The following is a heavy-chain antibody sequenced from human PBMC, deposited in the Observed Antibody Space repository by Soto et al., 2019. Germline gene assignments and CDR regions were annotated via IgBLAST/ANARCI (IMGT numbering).Heavy chain of an antibody. CDR3: ARGPLRYFDWLSGPGNFDY. D-gene: IGHD3-9*01. V-gene: IGHV3-30-3*01. CDR2: ISYDGSNK. J-gene: IGHJ4*02. CDR1: GFTFSSYA. Sequence: GGSLRLSCAASGFTFSSYAMHWVRQAPGKGLEWVAVISYDGSNKYYADSVKGRFTISRDNSKNTLYLQMNSLRAEDTAVYYCARGPLRYFDWLSGPGNFDYWGQGTLVTVSS.